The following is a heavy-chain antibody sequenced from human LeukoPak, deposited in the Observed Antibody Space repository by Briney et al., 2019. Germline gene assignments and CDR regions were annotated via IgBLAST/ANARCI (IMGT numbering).Heavy chain of an antibody. V-gene: IGHV4-34*01. CDR2: INHSGST. D-gene: IGHD5-24*01. CDR1: GGSINY. J-gene: IGHJ4*02. Sequence: QSSETLSLTCTVSGGSINYGGWIRQPPGKGLEWIGEINHSGSTNYNPSLKSRVTISIDTSKNQFSLKLSSVTAADTAVYYCARGRRWLQFTFDYWGQGTLVTVSS. CDR3: ARGRRWLQFTFDY.